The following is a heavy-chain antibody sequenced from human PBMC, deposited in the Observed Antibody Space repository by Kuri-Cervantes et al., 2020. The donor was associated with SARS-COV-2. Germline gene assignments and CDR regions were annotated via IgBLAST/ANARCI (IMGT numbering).Heavy chain of an antibody. D-gene: IGHD3-3*01. CDR2: ISAYNGNT. Sequence: ASVKVCCKASGYTFTSYGVSWVRQAPGQGLEWMGWISAYNGNTTYAQKLQGRVTMTTDTSTSTAYMELRSLRSDDTAVYYCARSVSRTIFGVGNWFDPWGQGTLVTVSS. CDR1: GYTFTSYG. V-gene: IGHV1-18*01. J-gene: IGHJ5*02. CDR3: ARSVSRTIFGVGNWFDP.